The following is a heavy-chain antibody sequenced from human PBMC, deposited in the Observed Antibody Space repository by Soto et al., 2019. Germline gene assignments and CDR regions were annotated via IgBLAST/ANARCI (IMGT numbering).Heavy chain of an antibody. CDR2: ISAYNGNT. V-gene: IGHV1-18*01. CDR3: ARSPHCSSTSCYANAFDI. D-gene: IGHD2-2*01. J-gene: IGHJ3*02. CDR1: GYTFTSYG. Sequence: GASVKVSCKASGYTFTSYGISWVRQAPGQGLEWMGWISAYNGNTNYAQKLQGRVTMTTDTSTSTAYMELRSLRSEDTAVYYCARSPHCSSTSCYANAFDIWGQGTMVTVSS.